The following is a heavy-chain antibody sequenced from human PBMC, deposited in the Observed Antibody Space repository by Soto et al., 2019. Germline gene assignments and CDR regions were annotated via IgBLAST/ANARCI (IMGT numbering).Heavy chain of an antibody. D-gene: IGHD6-13*01. CDR1: GFTFSSYG. Sequence: QVQLVESGGGVVQPGRSLRLSCAASGFTFSSYGMHWVRQAPGKGLEWVAVISYDGSNKYYADSVKGRFTISRDNSKNTLYLQMNSLRAEDTAVYYCAKDPHIAAAGTLSYYYYGMDVWVQGTTVTVSS. J-gene: IGHJ6*02. V-gene: IGHV3-30*18. CDR3: AKDPHIAAAGTLSYYYYGMDV. CDR2: ISYDGSNK.